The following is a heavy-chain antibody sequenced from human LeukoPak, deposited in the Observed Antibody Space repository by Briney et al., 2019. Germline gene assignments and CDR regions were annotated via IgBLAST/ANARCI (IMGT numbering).Heavy chain of an antibody. CDR2: ITNNNGKT. Sequence: GGSLRLSCAASGFTFSSYAMSWVRRVPGKGLEWVSSITNNNGKTYYADSVKGRFTISRDESENTVFLQMNSLRAEDTAIYYCAKDHPSSGWPTFEYWGQGTLVTVSP. CDR1: GFTFSSYA. CDR3: AKDHPSSGWPTFEY. V-gene: IGHV3-23*01. J-gene: IGHJ4*02. D-gene: IGHD6-19*01.